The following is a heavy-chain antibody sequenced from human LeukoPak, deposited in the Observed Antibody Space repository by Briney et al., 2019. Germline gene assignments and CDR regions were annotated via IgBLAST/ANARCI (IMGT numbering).Heavy chain of an antibody. CDR1: GGSISSYY. D-gene: IGHD6-13*01. CDR3: ARDRIAAAARNDNWFDP. CDR2: IYTSGST. J-gene: IGHJ5*02. V-gene: IGHV4-4*07. Sequence: SETLSLTCTVSGGSISSYYWSWIRQPAGKGLEWIGRIYTSGSTNYNPSLKSRVTMSVDTSKNQFSLKLSSVTAADTAVCYCARDRIAAAARNDNWFDPWGQGTLVTVSS.